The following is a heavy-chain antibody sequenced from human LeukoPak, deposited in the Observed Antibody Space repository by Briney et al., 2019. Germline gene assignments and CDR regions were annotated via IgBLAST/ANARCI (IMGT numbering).Heavy chain of an antibody. J-gene: IGHJ4*02. CDR3: GRDLIDYGGNIVY. CDR2: INPNTGAT. D-gene: IGHD4-23*01. Sequence: ASVKVSCKASGYTFTGYYMHWVRQAPGQGLEWMGWINPNTGATNYAQKFQGRVTMTTDTSTSTAYMELRSLRSDDTAVYYCGRDLIDYGGNIVYWGQGTLVTVSS. V-gene: IGHV1-2*02. CDR1: GYTFTGYY.